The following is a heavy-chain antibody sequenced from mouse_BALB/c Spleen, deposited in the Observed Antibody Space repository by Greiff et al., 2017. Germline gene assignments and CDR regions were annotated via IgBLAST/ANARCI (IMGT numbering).Heavy chain of an antibody. CDR2: INPYNDGT. V-gene: IGHV1-14*01. J-gene: IGHJ3*01. CDR3: ARGDYGSSSWFAY. CDR1: GYTFTSYV. Sequence: VQLKESGPELVKPGASVKMSCKASGYTFTSYVMHWVKQKPGQGLEWIGYINPYNDGTKYNEKFKGKATLTSDKSSSTAYMELSSLTSEDSAVYYCARGDYGSSSWFAYWGQGTLVTVSA. D-gene: IGHD1-1*01.